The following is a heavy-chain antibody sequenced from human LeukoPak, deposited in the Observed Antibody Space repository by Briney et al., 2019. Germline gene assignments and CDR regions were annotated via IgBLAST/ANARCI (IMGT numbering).Heavy chain of an antibody. Sequence: SETLSLTCTVSGGSINNYYWSWIRQPPGKGLEWIGYIYYSGSTNYNPSLKSRVTISVDTSKNQFSLKLSSVTAADTAVYYCARHGAYYDILTGYSYAPFFDYWGQGTLVTVSS. CDR2: IYYSGST. V-gene: IGHV4-59*08. CDR3: ARHGAYYDILTGYSYAPFFDY. J-gene: IGHJ4*02. D-gene: IGHD3-9*01. CDR1: GGSINNYY.